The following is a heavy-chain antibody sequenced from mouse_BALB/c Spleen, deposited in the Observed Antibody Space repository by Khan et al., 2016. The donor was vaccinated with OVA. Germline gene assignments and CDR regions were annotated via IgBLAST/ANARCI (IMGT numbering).Heavy chain of an antibody. D-gene: IGHD1-1*01. CDR2: IHYSGTT. CDR1: GYSITSGYS. J-gene: IGHJ1*01. CDR3: ARSGTTVVAYWYFDV. Sequence: EVQLVETGPDLVKPSQSLSLTCTVTGYSITSGYSWHWIRQFPGNKLEWMGYIHYSGTTNYNPSLKSRISITRDTSKNQFFLQLNSVTTEDTATYYCARSGTTVVAYWYFDVWGAGTTVTVSS. V-gene: IGHV3-1*02.